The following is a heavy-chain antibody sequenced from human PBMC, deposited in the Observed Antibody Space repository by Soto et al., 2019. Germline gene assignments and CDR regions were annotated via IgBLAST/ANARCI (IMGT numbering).Heavy chain of an antibody. Sequence: GGSLRLSCAASGFTFSSYSMNWVRQAPGKGLEWVSSISSSSSYIYYADSVKGRFTISRDNAKNSLYLQMNSLRAEDTAVYYCARDRKGGGAYDYIWGSYRSFDYWGQGTLVTVSS. CDR2: ISSSSSYI. D-gene: IGHD3-16*02. J-gene: IGHJ4*02. V-gene: IGHV3-21*01. CDR1: GFTFSSYS. CDR3: ARDRKGGGAYDYIWGSYRSFDY.